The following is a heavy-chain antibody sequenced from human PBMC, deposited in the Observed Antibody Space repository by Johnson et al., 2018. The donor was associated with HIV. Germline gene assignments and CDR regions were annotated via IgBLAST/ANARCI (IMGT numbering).Heavy chain of an antibody. D-gene: IGHD6-6*01. CDR3: ARAKGKYSSSSQGAFDI. CDR2: ISSSGSTI. J-gene: IGHJ3*02. V-gene: IGHV3-11*01. Sequence: VQLVESGGGVVQPGRSLRLSCAASGFTFSDYYMSWIRQAPGKGLEWVSYISSSGSTIYYAYSVKGRFTISRDNAKNSLYLQMNSLRAEDTAVYYCARAKGKYSSSSQGAFDIWGQGTMVTVSS. CDR1: GFTFSDYY.